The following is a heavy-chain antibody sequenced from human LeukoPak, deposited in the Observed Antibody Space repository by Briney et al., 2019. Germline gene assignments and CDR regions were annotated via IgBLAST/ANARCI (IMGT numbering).Heavy chain of an antibody. D-gene: IGHD3-10*01. CDR2: ISSDGSTT. V-gene: IGHV3-74*01. J-gene: IGHJ4*02. CDR3: ARGAYYSYDY. CDR1: VFTFSTYR. Sequence: GGSLRLSCAASVFTFSTYRMHWVRQAPEKGLVWVSHISSDGSTTRYADSVKGRFTISRDNAKNTLHLQMNSLRAEDTAVYYCARGAYYSYDYWGQGTLVTVSS.